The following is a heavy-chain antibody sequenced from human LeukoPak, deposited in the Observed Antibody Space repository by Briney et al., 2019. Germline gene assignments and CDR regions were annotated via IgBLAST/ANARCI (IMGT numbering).Heavy chain of an antibody. Sequence: ASETPSLTCAVSGYSISSGFYWGWIRQPPGKGLEWIGSIYRSGTTYYNPSLKSRVTISVDTSKNQFSLKLSSVTAADTAVYYCAVKIQLWSYFDYWGQGTLVTVSS. V-gene: IGHV4-38-2*01. CDR3: AVKIQLWSYFDY. D-gene: IGHD5-18*01. CDR1: GYSISSGFY. J-gene: IGHJ4*02. CDR2: IYRSGTT.